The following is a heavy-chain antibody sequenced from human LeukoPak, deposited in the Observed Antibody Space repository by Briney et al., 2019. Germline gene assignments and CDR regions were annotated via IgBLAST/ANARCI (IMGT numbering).Heavy chain of an antibody. V-gene: IGHV5-51*07. Sequence: GESLKISCKGSGYSFTSYWIGWVHQMPGRGLEWMAIIYPGDSDTRYSPSFQGQVTISADKSISTAYLQWSSLKASDTAMYYCARLARYCSSTSCYDYWGQGTLVTVSS. CDR1: GYSFTSYW. CDR3: ARLARYCSSTSCYDY. D-gene: IGHD2-2*01. CDR2: IYPGDSDT. J-gene: IGHJ4*02.